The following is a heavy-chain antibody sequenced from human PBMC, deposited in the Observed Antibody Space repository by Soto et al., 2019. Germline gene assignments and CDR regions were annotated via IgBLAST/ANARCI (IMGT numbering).Heavy chain of an antibody. CDR2: IYYTGST. D-gene: IGHD6-6*01. J-gene: IGHJ4*02. Sequence: QVQLQESGPGLVKPSETLSLTCTVSGVSVNSDIYYWSWIRQPPGKGLEWIGYIYYTGSTNYNPSLESRVTISLDTSRNQFSLKLSSVTAADTAVFYCAREYSNSPEAFDYWGQGALVTVSS. V-gene: IGHV4-61*01. CDR3: AREYSNSPEAFDY. CDR1: GVSVNSDIYY.